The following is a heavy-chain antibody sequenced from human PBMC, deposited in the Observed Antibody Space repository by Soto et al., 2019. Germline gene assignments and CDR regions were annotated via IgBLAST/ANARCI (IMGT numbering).Heavy chain of an antibody. J-gene: IGHJ4*02. CDR2: ISGSGGST. V-gene: IGHV3-23*01. Sequence: GGSLRLSCAASGFTFSSYAMSWVRQAPGKGLEWVSAISGSGGSTYYADSVKGRFTISRDNSKNTLYLQMNSLRAEDTAVYYCAKSHNVVVVAGTDYWGQGTLVTVSS. CDR1: GFTFSSYA. D-gene: IGHD2-15*01. CDR3: AKSHNVVVVAGTDY.